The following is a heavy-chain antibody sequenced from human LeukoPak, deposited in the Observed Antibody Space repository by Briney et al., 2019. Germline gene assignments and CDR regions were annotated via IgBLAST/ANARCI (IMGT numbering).Heavy chain of an antibody. V-gene: IGHV4-59*01. CDR3: ARCMTIFGADAFDI. D-gene: IGHD3-10*02. J-gene: IGHJ3*02. CDR1: GGSISSYY. CDR2: IYYSGST. Sequence: PSETLSLTCTVSGGSISSYYWSWIRQPPGKGLEWIGYIYYSGSTNYNPSLKSRVTISVDTSKNQFSLKLSSVTAADTAVYYCARCMTIFGADAFDIWGQGTMVTVSS.